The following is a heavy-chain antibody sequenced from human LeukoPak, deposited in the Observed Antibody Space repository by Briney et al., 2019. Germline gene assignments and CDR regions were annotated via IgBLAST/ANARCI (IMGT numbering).Heavy chain of an antibody. Sequence: KESGPALVKPTQTLTLTCTFSGFSLSTSGMRVSWIRQPPGKALEWLARIDWDDDKFYSTSLKTRLTISKDTSKNQVVPTMTNMDPVDTATYYCARTQAAGLDYWGQGTLVTVSS. J-gene: IGHJ4*02. CDR2: IDWDDDK. V-gene: IGHV2-70*04. CDR1: GFSLSTSGMR. CDR3: ARTQAAGLDY. D-gene: IGHD6-13*01.